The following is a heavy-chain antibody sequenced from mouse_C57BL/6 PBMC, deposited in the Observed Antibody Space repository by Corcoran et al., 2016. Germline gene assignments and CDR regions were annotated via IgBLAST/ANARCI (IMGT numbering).Heavy chain of an antibody. J-gene: IGHJ4*01. CDR3: AIFGHYYDYDGANMDY. V-gene: IGHV1-81*01. CDR1: GYTFTSYG. D-gene: IGHD2-4*01. Sequence: QVQLQQSGAELARPGASVKLSCKASGYTFTSYGISWVKQRTGQGLEWIGEIYPRSGNTYYNEKFKGKATLTADKSSSTAYMELRSLTSEDSAVYFCAIFGHYYDYDGANMDYWGQGTSVTVSS. CDR2: IYPRSGNT.